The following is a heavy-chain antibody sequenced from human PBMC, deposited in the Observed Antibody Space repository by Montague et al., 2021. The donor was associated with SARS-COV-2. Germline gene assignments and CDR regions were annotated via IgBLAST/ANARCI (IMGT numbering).Heavy chain of an antibody. CDR1: GFPVSSNY. CDR3: ARVVTYAFDV. Sequence: FRRLSCAASGFPVSSNYMSWVRQAPGKGLEWVSVIYSGVSTYYADSVKGRFTISRDNSKNTLYLQMNSLRAEDTAVYYCARVVTYAFDVWGQGTMVTVSS. J-gene: IGHJ3*01. CDR2: IYSGVST. D-gene: IGHD4-11*01. V-gene: IGHV3-66*01.